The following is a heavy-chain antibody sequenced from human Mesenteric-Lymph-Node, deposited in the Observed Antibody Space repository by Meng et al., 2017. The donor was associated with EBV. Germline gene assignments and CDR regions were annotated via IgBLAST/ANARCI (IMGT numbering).Heavy chain of an antibody. CDR3: ASLLIVFGGVIVDY. CDR2: IYSGGRT. Sequence: LELQASGPGLGGPSETLSLTCTVSGGSISSSSYYWGWIRQPPGKGLEWIGSIYSGGRTYYSPSLESRVTISVDTSKNQFSLKLNSVTAADTSVYFCASLLIVFGGVIVDYWGQGALVTVSS. J-gene: IGHJ4*02. CDR1: GGSISSSSYY. D-gene: IGHD3-16*02. V-gene: IGHV4-39*01.